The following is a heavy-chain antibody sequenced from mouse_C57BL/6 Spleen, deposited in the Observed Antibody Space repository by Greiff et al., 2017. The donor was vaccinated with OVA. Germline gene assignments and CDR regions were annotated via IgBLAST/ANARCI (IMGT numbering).Heavy chain of an antibody. CDR1: GYTFTSYW. CDR3: ARGGDGYFAWFAY. J-gene: IGHJ3*01. Sequence: VQLQQPGAELVKPGASVKSSCKASGYTFTSYWMHWVKQRPGQGLEWIGMIHPNGGSTNYNEKFKSKATLTVDKSSSTAYMQLSSLTSEDSAVYYCARGGDGYFAWFAYWGQGTLVTVSA. V-gene: IGHV1-64*01. D-gene: IGHD2-3*01. CDR2: IHPNGGST.